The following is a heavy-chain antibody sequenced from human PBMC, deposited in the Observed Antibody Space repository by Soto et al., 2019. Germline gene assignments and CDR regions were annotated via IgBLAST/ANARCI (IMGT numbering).Heavy chain of an antibody. J-gene: IGHJ4*02. D-gene: IGHD6-13*01. Sequence: QVQLQESGPGLVKPSQTLSLTCTVSGGSISSGGYYWSWIRQHPGKGLEWIGYIYYSGSTYYNPSLKRRVTISVDTSKNQFSLKLSSVTAADTAVYYCARGGIAAAAPPVYWGQGTLVTVSS. CDR3: ARGGIAAAAPPVY. CDR1: GGSISSGGYY. V-gene: IGHV4-31*03. CDR2: IYYSGST.